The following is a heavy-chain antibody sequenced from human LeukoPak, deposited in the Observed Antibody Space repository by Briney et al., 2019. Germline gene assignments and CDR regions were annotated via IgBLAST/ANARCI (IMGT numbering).Heavy chain of an antibody. CDR1: GGSISSSSYY. CDR2: IYYSGST. CDR3: ARESAWKGLVRNWFDP. V-gene: IGHV4-39*07. Sequence: SETLSLTCTVSGGSISSSSYYWGWIRQPPGKGLEWIGSIYYSGSTYYNPSLKGRVTISVDTSKNQFSLKLSSVTAADTAVYYCARESAWKGLVRNWFDPWGQGTLVTVSS. J-gene: IGHJ5*02. D-gene: IGHD6-6*01.